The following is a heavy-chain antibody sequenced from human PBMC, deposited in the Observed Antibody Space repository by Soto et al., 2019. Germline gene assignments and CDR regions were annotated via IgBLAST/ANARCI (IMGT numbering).Heavy chain of an antibody. V-gene: IGHV3-23*01. J-gene: IGHJ4*02. CDR2: VSDSGGST. D-gene: IGHD2-15*01. Sequence: GGSLRLSCAASGFTFASYAMSWVRQAPGKGLEWVSGVSDSGGSTYYADSVKDRFTISRDNSKNTFYLQMNSLRAEDTAVYYCAKTSRGSCYSALDYWGQATLVTVSS. CDR1: GFTFASYA. CDR3: AKTSRGSCYSALDY.